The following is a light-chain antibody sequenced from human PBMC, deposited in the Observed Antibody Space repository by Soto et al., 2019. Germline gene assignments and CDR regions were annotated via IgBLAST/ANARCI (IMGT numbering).Light chain of an antibody. J-gene: IGKJ5*01. CDR2: GAS. V-gene: IGKV3-20*01. CDR3: RLHSSGSGA. CDR1: QSGSSSF. Sequence: VVTQPPEPLSLSEEDRTTLSCRPSQSGSSSFLAWYQQRPGQAPRLLIYGASSSATGIPDRIIGSGCGTDFTLSICRPGLEDYALYCCRLHSSGSGAFGQGTRLEIK.